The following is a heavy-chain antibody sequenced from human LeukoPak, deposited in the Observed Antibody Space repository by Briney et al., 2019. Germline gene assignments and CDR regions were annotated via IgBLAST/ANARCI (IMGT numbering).Heavy chain of an antibody. CDR1: GYTFTGYY. CDR3: ARGPVQLLWFGELSYVFDY. Sequence: ASVKVSCKASGYTFTGYYMHWVRQAPGQGLEWMGWINPNSGGTNYAQKFQGRVTMTGDTSISTAYMELSRLRSDDTAVYYCARGPVQLLWFGELSYVFDYWGQGTLVTVSS. J-gene: IGHJ4*02. D-gene: IGHD3-10*01. CDR2: INPNSGGT. V-gene: IGHV1-2*02.